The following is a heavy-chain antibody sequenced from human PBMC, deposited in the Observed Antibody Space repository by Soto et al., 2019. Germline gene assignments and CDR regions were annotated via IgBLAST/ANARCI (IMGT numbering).Heavy chain of an antibody. CDR3: ARRGGDSSGWYGPDGY. Sequence: EVQLLESGGGLVQPGGSLRLSCAASGFTFSSYAMSWVRQAPGKGLEWVSAISGSGGSTYYADSVKGRFTISRDNSKNTLYLQMNSLRAEDTAVYYCARRGGDSSGWYGPDGYWGQGTLVTVSS. V-gene: IGHV3-23*01. CDR1: GFTFSSYA. J-gene: IGHJ4*02. CDR2: ISGSGGST. D-gene: IGHD6-19*01.